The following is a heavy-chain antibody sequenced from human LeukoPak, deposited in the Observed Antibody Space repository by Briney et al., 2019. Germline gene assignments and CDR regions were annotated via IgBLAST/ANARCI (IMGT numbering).Heavy chain of an antibody. CDR3: AREGHTYGSDY. J-gene: IGHJ4*02. D-gene: IGHD3-10*01. CDR1: GFIFSSYG. Sequence: GGSLRLSCAASGFIFSSYGMHWVRQAPGKGLEWVAVIWYDGSNKYYADSVKGRFTVSRDNGKNSLYLQMSSLRAEDTGMYYCAREGHTYGSDYWGQGTLVTVSS. CDR2: IWYDGSNK. V-gene: IGHV3-33*01.